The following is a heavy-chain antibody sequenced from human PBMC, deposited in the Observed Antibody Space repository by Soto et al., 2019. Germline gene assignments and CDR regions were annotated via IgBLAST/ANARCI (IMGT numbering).Heavy chain of an antibody. CDR3: ASTYCGSCYSEGAFDI. Sequence: QVQLVQSGAEVKKPGSSVKVSCKASGGTFSSYTISWVRQAPGQGLEWMGRIIPILGIANYAQKFQGRVTITADKSTSTAYMELSSLRSEDTAVYYCASTYCGSCYSEGAFDIWGQGTMVTVSS. J-gene: IGHJ3*02. CDR2: IIPILGIA. CDR1: GGTFSSYT. V-gene: IGHV1-69*02. D-gene: IGHD2-15*01.